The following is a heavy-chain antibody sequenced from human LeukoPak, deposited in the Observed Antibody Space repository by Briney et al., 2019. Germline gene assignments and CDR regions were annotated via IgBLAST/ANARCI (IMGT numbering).Heavy chain of an antibody. J-gene: IGHJ4*02. CDR3: ASELTSCYNY. V-gene: IGHV3-48*03. CDR1: GFTFSSYE. D-gene: IGHD2-2*02. CDR2: ISSSGSTI. Sequence: GGSLRLSCAASGFTFSSYEMNWVRQAPGKGLEWVSYISSSGSTIYYADSVKGRFTISRDNAKNSLYLQMNSLRAEDTAVYYCASELTSCYNYRGQGTLVTVSS.